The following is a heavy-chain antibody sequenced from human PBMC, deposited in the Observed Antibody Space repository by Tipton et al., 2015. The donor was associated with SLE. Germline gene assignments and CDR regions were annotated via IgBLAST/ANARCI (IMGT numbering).Heavy chain of an antibody. CDR3: ASGGPRSYWYFDL. CDR1: GGSISSSSYY. J-gene: IGHJ2*01. CDR2: IYYSGST. Sequence: TLSLTCTVSGGSISSSSYYWGWIRQPPGKGLEWIGSIYYSGSTNYNPSLKSRVTISVDTSKNQFSRKLSSVTAADTAVYYCASGGPRSYWYFDLWGRGTLVTVSS. D-gene: IGHD1-14*01. V-gene: IGHV4-39*07.